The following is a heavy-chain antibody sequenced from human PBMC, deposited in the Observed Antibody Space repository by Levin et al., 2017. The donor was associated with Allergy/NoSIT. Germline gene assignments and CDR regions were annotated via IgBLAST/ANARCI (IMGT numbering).Heavy chain of an antibody. Sequence: SETLSLTCAVYGGSFSGYYWSWIRQPPGKGLEWIGEINHSGSTNYNPSLKSRVTISVDTSKNQFSLKLSSVTAADTAVYYCARGVVVVPAAIEGGDWFDPWGQGTLVTVSS. J-gene: IGHJ5*02. D-gene: IGHD2-2*02. CDR3: ARGVVVVPAAIEGGDWFDP. V-gene: IGHV4-34*01. CDR1: GGSFSGYY. CDR2: INHSGST.